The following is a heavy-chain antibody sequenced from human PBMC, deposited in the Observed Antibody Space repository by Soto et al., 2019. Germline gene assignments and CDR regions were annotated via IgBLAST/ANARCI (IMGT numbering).Heavy chain of an antibody. CDR1: GFIFSTYA. CDR3: ADGGEWSFNFVY. J-gene: IGHJ4*02. D-gene: IGHD3-3*01. V-gene: IGHV3-23*01. CDR2: ISVSGANK. Sequence: EVQLLESGGGLVQPGGSLRLSCAASGFIFSTYAMSWVRQAPGKGLEWVSGISVSGANKYYADAVKGRFAISRDNSKNTVYLQMNNLRAEDTAVYYCADGGEWSFNFVYWGQGTQVTVSS.